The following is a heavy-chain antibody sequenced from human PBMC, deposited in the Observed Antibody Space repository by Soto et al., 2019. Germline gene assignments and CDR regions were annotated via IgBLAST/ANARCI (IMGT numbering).Heavy chain of an antibody. J-gene: IGHJ6*02. D-gene: IGHD3-3*01. CDR2: IYYSGST. CDR1: GGSISSSSYY. CDR3: AGRYDFWSGYYTNYYGMDV. V-gene: IGHV4-39*01. Sequence: SETLSLTCTVSGGSISSSSYYWGWILHPPGKGLEWIGSIYYSGSTYYNPSLKSRVTISVDTSKNQFSLKLSSVTAADTAVYYCAGRYDFWSGYYTNYYGMDVWGQGTTVTVSS.